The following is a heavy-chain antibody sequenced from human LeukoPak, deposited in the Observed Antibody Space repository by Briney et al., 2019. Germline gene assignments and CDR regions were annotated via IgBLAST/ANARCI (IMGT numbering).Heavy chain of an antibody. D-gene: IGHD3-3*01. Sequence: SETLSLTCTVSGDSISNYYWSWIRQPPGKGLEWLGQIYYSGSTTYNPSLKSRVTISVDTSKNQFSLKLSSVTAADTAVYYCARVPSITIFGVVIKAGYYYMDVWGKGTTVTISS. CDR2: IYYSGST. V-gene: IGHV4-59*12. CDR1: GDSISNYY. J-gene: IGHJ6*03. CDR3: ARVPSITIFGVVIKAGYYYMDV.